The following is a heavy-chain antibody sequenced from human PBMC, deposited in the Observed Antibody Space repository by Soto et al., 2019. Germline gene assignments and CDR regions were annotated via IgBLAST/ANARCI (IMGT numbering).Heavy chain of an antibody. CDR1: GGTFSSYA. Sequence: QVQLVQSGAEVKKPGSSVKVSCKASGGTFSSYAISWVRQAPGQGLEWMGGIIPIFGTANYAQKFQGRVTITADKSTSKAYMELSSLRSEDTAVYYCAREGYCSGGSCYGSWYFDLWGRGTLVTVSS. V-gene: IGHV1-69*06. CDR3: AREGYCSGGSCYGSWYFDL. D-gene: IGHD2-15*01. CDR2: IIPIFGTA. J-gene: IGHJ2*01.